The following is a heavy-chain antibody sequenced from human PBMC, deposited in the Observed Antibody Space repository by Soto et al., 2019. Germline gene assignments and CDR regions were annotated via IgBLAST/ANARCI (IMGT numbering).Heavy chain of an antibody. D-gene: IGHD3-10*01. CDR2: IDEYGTTI. J-gene: IGHJ4*02. CDR3: TRDIGGKGAY. Sequence: TGGSLRLACAASGYTFSSYWMHWVRQVPGKWLLWVSRIDEYGTTINYADSVKGRFTISRDNARNTLYLEMNSLRAEDTALYYCTRDIGGKGAYWGPGTLVTVSS. V-gene: IGHV3-74*01. CDR1: GYTFSSYW.